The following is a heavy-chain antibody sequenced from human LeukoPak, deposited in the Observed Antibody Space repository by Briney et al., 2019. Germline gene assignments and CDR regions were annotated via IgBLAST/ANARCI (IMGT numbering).Heavy chain of an antibody. V-gene: IGHV3-30*03. CDR3: ARGTADGRDGYNYVFDY. D-gene: IGHD5-24*01. Sequence: GGSLRLSCAASGFTFSSYGMHWVRQAPGKGLEWVAVISYDGSNKYYVDSVKGRFTISRDNSKDTLFLQMNSLRAEDTAVYYCARGTADGRDGYNYVFDYWGQGTLVTVSS. CDR1: GFTFSSYG. CDR2: ISYDGSNK. J-gene: IGHJ4*02.